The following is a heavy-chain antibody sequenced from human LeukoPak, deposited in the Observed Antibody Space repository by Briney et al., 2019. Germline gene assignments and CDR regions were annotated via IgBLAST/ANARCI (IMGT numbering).Heavy chain of an antibody. CDR3: ARDLRGSYSYYYYGMDV. D-gene: IGHD1-26*01. J-gene: IGHJ6*02. V-gene: IGHV1-69*04. Sequence: GASVKVSCKASGGTFSSYAISWVRQAPGQGLEWMGRIIPILGIANYAQKFQGRVTITADKSTSTAYMELSSLRSEDTAVYYCARDLRGSYSYYYYGMDVWGQGTTVTVSS. CDR2: IIPILGIA. CDR1: GGTFSSYA.